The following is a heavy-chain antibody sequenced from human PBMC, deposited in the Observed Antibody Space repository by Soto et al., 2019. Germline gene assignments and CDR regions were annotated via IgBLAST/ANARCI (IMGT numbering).Heavy chain of an antibody. CDR3: ARGEYSSSWSLYYYYGMDV. V-gene: IGHV3-13*01. J-gene: IGHJ6*02. Sequence: EVQLVESGGGLVQPGGSLRLSCAASGFTFSSYDMHWVRQATGKGLEWDSAIVTAGDTYYPGSVKGRFTISRETAKNSLYLQMNSLRAGDTAVYYCARGEYSSSWSLYYYYGMDVWGQGTTVTVSS. CDR1: GFTFSSYD. D-gene: IGHD6-13*01. CDR2: IVTAGDT.